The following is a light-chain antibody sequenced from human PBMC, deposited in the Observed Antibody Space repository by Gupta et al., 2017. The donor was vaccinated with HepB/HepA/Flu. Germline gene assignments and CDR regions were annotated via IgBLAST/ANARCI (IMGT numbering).Light chain of an antibody. J-gene: IGLJ2*01. Sequence: QSGLTQPPPVSGAPGQTLTISCTGSSPNIGAHYDVHWYQQLPKTAPKLLIYDNNRWPSGVPDRFSGSTSGTSASLAITGLQTEDAADYYCQSFDTSLSSVVFGGGTKLTVL. CDR2: DNN. V-gene: IGLV1-40*01. CDR3: QSFDTSLSSVV. CDR1: SPNIGAHYD.